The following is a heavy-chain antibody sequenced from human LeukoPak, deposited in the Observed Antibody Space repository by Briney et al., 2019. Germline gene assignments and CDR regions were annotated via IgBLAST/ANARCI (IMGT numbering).Heavy chain of an antibody. V-gene: IGHV3-23*01. D-gene: IGHD6-13*01. Sequence: AGSLRLSCAASGFTFSSYAMSWVRQAPGKGLEWVSAISGSGDSTYYGDSVKGRFTISRDNSKNTLYLQMNSPRAEDTAVYYCAKTRPLDSSSWSHGDYWGQGTLVTVSS. CDR2: ISGSGDST. CDR3: AKTRPLDSSSWSHGDY. J-gene: IGHJ4*02. CDR1: GFTFSSYA.